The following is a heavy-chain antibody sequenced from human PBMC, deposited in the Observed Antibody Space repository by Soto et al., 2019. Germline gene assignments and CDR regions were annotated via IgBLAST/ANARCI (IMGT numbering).Heavy chain of an antibody. CDR3: AKAVGATKSFDI. J-gene: IGHJ3*02. Sequence: GGSLRLSCAASGFTFSSYAMSWVRQAPGKGLEWVSAINGSGGSKYYADSVKGRFTISRDNSKNTLYLQMNSLRAEDTAVYYSAKAVGATKSFDIWGQGTMVTVSS. D-gene: IGHD1-26*01. V-gene: IGHV3-23*01. CDR1: GFTFSSYA. CDR2: INGSGGSK.